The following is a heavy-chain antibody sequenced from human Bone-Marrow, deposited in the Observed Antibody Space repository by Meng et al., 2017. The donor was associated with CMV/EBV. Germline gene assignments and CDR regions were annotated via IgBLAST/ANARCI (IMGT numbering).Heavy chain of an antibody. CDR3: ARDQREGAGWSGYYYGMDV. CDR2: IYYSGST. Sequence: SETLSLTCTVSGGSISSYYWSWIRQSPGKGLEWIGYIYYSGSTNYNPSLKSRVTISVDTSKNQFSLKLSSVTAADTAVYYCARDQREGAGWSGYYYGMDVWGQGTTVTVSS. V-gene: IGHV4-59*01. CDR1: GGSISSYY. J-gene: IGHJ6*02. D-gene: IGHD3-3*01.